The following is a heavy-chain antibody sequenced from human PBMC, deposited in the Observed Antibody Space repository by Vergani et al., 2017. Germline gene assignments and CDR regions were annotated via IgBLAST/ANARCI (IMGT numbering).Heavy chain of an antibody. V-gene: IGHV4-31*03. CDR2: IYYSGST. J-gene: IGHJ6*02. Sequence: QVQLQESGPGLVKPSQTLSLTCTVSGGSISSGGYYWSWIRQHPGKGLEWIGYIYYSGSTYYNPSLKSRVTISVDTSKNQFSLKLSSVTAADTAVYYCARDRTGTARYGMDVWGQGTTVTVSS. CDR3: ARDRTGTARYGMDV. D-gene: IGHD1-1*01. CDR1: GGSISSGGYY.